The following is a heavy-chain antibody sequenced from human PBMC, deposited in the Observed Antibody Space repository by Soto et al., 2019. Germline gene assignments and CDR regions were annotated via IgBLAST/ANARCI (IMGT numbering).Heavy chain of an antibody. CDR2: TWYAGSNK. CDR3: ARESGYDYFHYGMDV. D-gene: IGHD5-12*01. V-gene: IGHV3-33*01. Sequence: GGSLRLSGAASGCTFSNYGMHWDRQAPGKERERVAGTWYAGSNKYDADSVKGRFTISRDNSKNTLYLQMNSLRAEATAVYYCARESGYDYFHYGMDVWGQGTTVTVSS. J-gene: IGHJ6*02. CDR1: GCTFSNYG.